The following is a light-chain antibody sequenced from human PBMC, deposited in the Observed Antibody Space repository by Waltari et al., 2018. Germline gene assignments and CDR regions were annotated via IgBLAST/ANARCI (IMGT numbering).Light chain of an antibody. CDR1: QGVSRT. CDR2: DTS. J-gene: IGKJ1*01. Sequence: EIVLTQSPGTLSLSPGERATLSCRASQGVSRTLAWYQQKPGQAPRLLIYDTSSRATGIPDRFSGSGYGTDFSLTISRLEPEDFAVYYCQKYGTLPATFGQGTKVEIK. CDR3: QKYGTLPAT. V-gene: IGKV3-20*01.